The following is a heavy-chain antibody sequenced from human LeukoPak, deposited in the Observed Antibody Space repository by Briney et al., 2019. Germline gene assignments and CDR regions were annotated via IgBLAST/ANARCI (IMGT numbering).Heavy chain of an antibody. Sequence: SETLSLTCTVSGGSMSSYYWSWIRQPPGKGLEWIGYIYYSGSTNYNPSLKSRVTIPVDTSKNQFTLKLSSVTAADTAVYYCARGRYGWLPFDYWGQGTLVTVSS. V-gene: IGHV4-59*01. CDR1: GGSMSSYY. CDR2: IYYSGST. J-gene: IGHJ4*02. D-gene: IGHD3-16*01. CDR3: ARGRYGWLPFDY.